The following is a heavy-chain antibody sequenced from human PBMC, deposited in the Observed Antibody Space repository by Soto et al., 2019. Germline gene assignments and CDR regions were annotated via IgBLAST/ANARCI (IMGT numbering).Heavy chain of an antibody. D-gene: IGHD1-26*01. CDR3: VGERELPKDRNDF. Sequence: TLSLTCSVSGDSLNSNDNFWPWIRQSPGKGLEWMGSIFHSRTTYYNPSLKGRLLLSIDNSKNQCPLRLTPGTAGDSAVYFCVGERELPKDRNDFWGPGTVVTVSS. CDR1: GDSLNSNDNF. CDR2: IFHSRTT. J-gene: IGHJ4*02. V-gene: IGHV4-30-4*01.